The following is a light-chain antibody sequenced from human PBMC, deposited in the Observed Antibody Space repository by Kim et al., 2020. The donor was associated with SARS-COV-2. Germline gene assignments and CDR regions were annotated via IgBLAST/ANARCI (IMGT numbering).Light chain of an antibody. J-gene: IGKJ2*01. Sequence: DIQMTQSPSSLSASLGDRVTITYRASQSISNYLNWYQQKPGKAPKLLIYAASSLQSGVPSRFSGSGSGTDFTLTISSLQPEDFATYYCQQSYSTPPYTFGQGTKLEI. V-gene: IGKV1-39*01. CDR3: QQSYSTPPYT. CDR1: QSISNY. CDR2: AAS.